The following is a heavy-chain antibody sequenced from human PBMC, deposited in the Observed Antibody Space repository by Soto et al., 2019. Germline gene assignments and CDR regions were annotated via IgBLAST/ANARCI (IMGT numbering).Heavy chain of an antibody. CDR2: ISSSSSYI. Sequence: GGSLRLSCAASGFTFSSYSMNWVRQAPGKGLEWVSSISSSSSYIYYADSVKGRFTISRDNAKNSLYLQMNSLRAEGTAVYYCAKDRVPELRHFYYGMDVWGQGTTVTVSS. V-gene: IGHV3-21*01. J-gene: IGHJ6*02. CDR1: GFTFSSYS. D-gene: IGHD1-7*01. CDR3: AKDRVPELRHFYYGMDV.